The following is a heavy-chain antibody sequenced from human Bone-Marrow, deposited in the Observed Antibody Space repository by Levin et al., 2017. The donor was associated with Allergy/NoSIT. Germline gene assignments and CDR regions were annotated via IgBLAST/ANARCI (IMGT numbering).Heavy chain of an antibody. V-gene: IGHV1-2*02. D-gene: IGHD3-10*01. Sequence: VASVKVSCKASGYTFTGYYMHWVRQAPGQGLEWMGWINPNSGGTNYAQKFQGRVTMTRDTSISTAYMELSRLRSDDTAVYYCAIEGYGSGSYYNGPWGQGTLVTVSS. CDR2: INPNSGGT. CDR1: GYTFTGYY. CDR3: AIEGYGSGSYYNGP. J-gene: IGHJ4*02.